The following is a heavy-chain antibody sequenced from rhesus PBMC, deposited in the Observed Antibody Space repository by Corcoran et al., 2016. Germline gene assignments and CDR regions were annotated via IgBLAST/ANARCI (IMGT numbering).Heavy chain of an antibody. CDR3: ASPYSGSYYNLKVFDY. J-gene: IGHJ4*01. CDR2: IYGSSGST. V-gene: IGHV4-160*01. CDR1: GGSFSSSL. Sequence: QVQLQESGPGLVKPSETLSLTCAFSGGSFSSSLCGWIRQPPGKGLEWIGSIYGSSGSTEYNPSLKSRATISRDTSKNQFSLKLSSVTAADTAVYYCASPYSGSYYNLKVFDYWGQGVLVTVSS. D-gene: IGHD3-16*01.